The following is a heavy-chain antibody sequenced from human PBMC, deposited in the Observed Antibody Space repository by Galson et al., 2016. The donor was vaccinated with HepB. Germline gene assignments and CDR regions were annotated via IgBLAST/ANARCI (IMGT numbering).Heavy chain of an antibody. J-gene: IGHJ6*02. D-gene: IGHD5-24*01. CDR3: ARDPMATRYYYYGMGV. V-gene: IGHV3-53*01. CDR1: GFTVSDNY. CDR2: IYSGGST. Sequence: SPRLSCAASGFTVSDNYMSWVRQAPGKGLEWVSVIYSGGSTYYADSVKGRFTISRDNSKNTLYLQMNSLRAEDTAVYYCARDPMATRYYYYGMGVWGQGTTVTVSS.